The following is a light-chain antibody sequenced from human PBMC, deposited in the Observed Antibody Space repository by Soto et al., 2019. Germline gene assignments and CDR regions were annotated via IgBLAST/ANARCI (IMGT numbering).Light chain of an antibody. Sequence: IVLAQSPATLSLSPGERATISCRASHSVANNYLAWYQQKHGQAPRLLIYDASNRATGIPARFSGSGSGTDFTLTISSLEPEDFAVYYCQQRSNWPPYTFGQGTKLEIK. CDR2: DAS. CDR3: QQRSNWPPYT. J-gene: IGKJ2*01. CDR1: HSVANNY. V-gene: IGKV3-11*01.